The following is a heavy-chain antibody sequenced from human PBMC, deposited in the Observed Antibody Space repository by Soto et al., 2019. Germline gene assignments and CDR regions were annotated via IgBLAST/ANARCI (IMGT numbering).Heavy chain of an antibody. V-gene: IGHV3-48*02. CDR1: GFTFSSYN. Sequence: GGSLRLSCAASGFTFSSYNMNWVRQAPGKGLEWVSYISNSSSTIYYADSVKGRFTIFRDNAKNSLFLQMNSLRDEDTAVYYCARLWFGELFGTLMEGWFDPWGQGTLVTVSS. D-gene: IGHD3-10*01. J-gene: IGHJ5*02. CDR3: ARLWFGELFGTLMEGWFDP. CDR2: ISNSSSTI.